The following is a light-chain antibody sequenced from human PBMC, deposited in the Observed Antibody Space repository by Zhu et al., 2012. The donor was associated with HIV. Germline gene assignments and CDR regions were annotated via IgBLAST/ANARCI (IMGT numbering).Light chain of an antibody. Sequence: DIQMTQSPSTLSASVGGRVTITCRASQSIGNWLAWYQQKPGKAPKFLMYKASTLEGGVPSRFSGSGSGTEFTLTISSLQPDDFATYFCQQYKSYSPTFGQGTKVEIK. CDR2: KAS. J-gene: IGKJ1*01. V-gene: IGKV1-5*03. CDR1: QSIGNW. CDR3: QQYKSYSPT.